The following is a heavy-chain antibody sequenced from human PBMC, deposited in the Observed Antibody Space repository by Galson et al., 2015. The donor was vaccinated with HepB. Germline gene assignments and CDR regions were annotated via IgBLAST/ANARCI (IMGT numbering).Heavy chain of an antibody. D-gene: IGHD4-23*01. Sequence: SVKVSCKVSGYTLTELSMHWVRQTAGKGLEWLGRFDPKHVETIYAQKFQGRVTMTEDTSTETAYMEVSSLRSEDTAVYYCATAIAGADYGGNPIDHWGQGTLVTVSS. CDR1: GYTLTELS. V-gene: IGHV1-24*01. CDR2: FDPKHVET. CDR3: ATAIAGADYGGNPIDH. J-gene: IGHJ4*02.